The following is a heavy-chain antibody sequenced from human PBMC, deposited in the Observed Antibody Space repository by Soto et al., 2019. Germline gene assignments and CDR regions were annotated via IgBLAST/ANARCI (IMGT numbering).Heavy chain of an antibody. J-gene: IGHJ3*02. V-gene: IGHV1-58*02. CDR3: AAKDFWSGYLSPDDAFDI. D-gene: IGHD3-3*01. CDR1: GFTFTISA. Sequence: SVKVSCKASGFTFTISAMQWVRRARGQRLEWIGWIVVGSGNTNYAQKFQERVTITRDMSTSTAYMELSSLRSEDTAVYYCAAKDFWSGYLSPDDAFDIWGQGTMVTVSS. CDR2: IVVGSGNT.